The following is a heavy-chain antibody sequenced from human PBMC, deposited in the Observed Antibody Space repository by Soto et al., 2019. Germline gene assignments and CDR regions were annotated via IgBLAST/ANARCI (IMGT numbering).Heavy chain of an antibody. Sequence: PSETLSLTCIFSGGSISGFDWSWTRQPPGKGLERIGYIHRGGNTYYSPSLENRVTISVDTSKNQFSLKLRSVTAADTAVYYCARGGWSNDYWGQGILVTVSS. J-gene: IGHJ4*02. V-gene: IGHV4-59*01. D-gene: IGHD6-19*01. CDR1: GGSISGFD. CDR3: ARGGWSNDY. CDR2: IHRGGNT.